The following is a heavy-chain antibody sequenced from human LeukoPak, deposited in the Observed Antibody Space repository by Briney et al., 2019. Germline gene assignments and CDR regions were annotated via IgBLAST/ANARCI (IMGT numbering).Heavy chain of an antibody. CDR1: GGSFSGYY. V-gene: IGHV4-34*01. J-gene: IGHJ6*03. D-gene: IGHD6-6*01. Sequence: SETLSLTCAVYGGSFSGYYWGWIRQPPGKGLEWIGEINHSGSTNYNPSLKSRVTISVDTSKNQFSLKLSSVTAADTAVYYCARGAPQLALSPTIFYRGYYYYYMDVWGKGTTVTVSS. CDR2: INHSGST. CDR3: ARGAPQLALSPTIFYRGYYYYYMDV.